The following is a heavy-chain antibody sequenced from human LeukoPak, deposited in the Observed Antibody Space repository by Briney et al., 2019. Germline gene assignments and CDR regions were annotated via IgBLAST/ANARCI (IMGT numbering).Heavy chain of an antibody. V-gene: IGHV3-48*04. CDR2: ISSSSSTI. CDR1: GFTFSSYS. CDR3: ARDRSEDSGYRSYFDY. D-gene: IGHD5-12*01. Sequence: GGSLRLSCAASGFTFSSYSMNWVRQAPGKGLEWVSYISSSSSTIYYADSVKGRFTISRDNAKNSLYLQMNSLRAEDTAVYYCARDRSEDSGYRSYFDYWGQGTLVTVSS. J-gene: IGHJ4*02.